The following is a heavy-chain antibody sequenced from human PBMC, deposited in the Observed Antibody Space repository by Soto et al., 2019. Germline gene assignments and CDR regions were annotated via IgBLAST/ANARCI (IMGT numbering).Heavy chain of an antibody. CDR3: ARAIDLVATIHYFDC. D-gene: IGHD5-12*01. Sequence: QVQLVQSGAEVKKPGSSVKVSCKASGGTFSSYDISWVRQAPGQGLEWMGGIIPIFGTANYAQKFQGRVTITADKSTSTAYMELSSLRSEDTAVYYCARAIDLVATIHYFDCWGRGTLVTVSS. CDR2: IIPIFGTA. CDR1: GGTFSSYD. V-gene: IGHV1-69*06. J-gene: IGHJ4*02.